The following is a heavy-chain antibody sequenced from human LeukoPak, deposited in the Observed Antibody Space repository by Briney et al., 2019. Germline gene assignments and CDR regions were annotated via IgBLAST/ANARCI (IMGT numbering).Heavy chain of an antibody. CDR2: ISGSGGST. CDR1: GFTFSSYW. D-gene: IGHD4-17*01. CDR3: AKVLDYGDYFNVGYFQH. V-gene: IGHV3-23*01. J-gene: IGHJ1*01. Sequence: GGSLRLSCAASGFTFSSYWMSWVRQAPGKGLEWVSAISGSGGSTYYADSVKGRFTISRDNSKNTLYLQMNSLRAEDTAVYYCAKVLDYGDYFNVGYFQHWGQGTLVTVSS.